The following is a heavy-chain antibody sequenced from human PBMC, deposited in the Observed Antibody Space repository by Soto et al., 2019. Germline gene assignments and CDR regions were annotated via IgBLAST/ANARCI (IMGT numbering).Heavy chain of an antibody. CDR1: GYTFTGYY. Sequence: GASVKVSCKASGYTFTGYYMHWVRQAPGQGLEWMGWINPNSGGTNYAQKFQGWVTMTRDTSISTAYMELSRLRSDDTAVYYCARARIVGATINWFDPWGQGTLVTVSS. D-gene: IGHD1-26*01. CDR2: INPNSGGT. CDR3: ARARIVGATINWFDP. J-gene: IGHJ5*02. V-gene: IGHV1-2*04.